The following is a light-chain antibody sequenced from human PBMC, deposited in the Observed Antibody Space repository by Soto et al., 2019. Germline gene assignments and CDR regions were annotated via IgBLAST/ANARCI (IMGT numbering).Light chain of an antibody. CDR1: QTIRSW. CDR2: KAS. Sequence: DIEMPQSHSTQSGSVGDGVTLTCRASQTIRSWLAWYQQKKGKAPKRLIYKASTLKSGVQSRFRGSRSGTECTLAISRLQPDDLPTDYRQHYNSYSEAYGQGPKV. J-gene: IGKJ1*01. CDR3: QHYNSYSEA. V-gene: IGKV1-5*03.